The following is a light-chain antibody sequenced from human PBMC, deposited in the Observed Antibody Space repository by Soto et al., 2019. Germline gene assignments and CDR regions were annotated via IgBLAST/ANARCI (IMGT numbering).Light chain of an antibody. CDR2: GAS. CDR3: QQYGSSRNT. J-gene: IGKJ4*01. V-gene: IGKV3-20*01. Sequence: EIVLTQSPGTLSLSPGERATLSCRASQSVSSSYLAWYQQKPGQAPSLLIYGASSRATGIPDRFSGSGSGTDFTLTISRLEPEDFAVYYCQQYGSSRNTFGGGTKVDIK. CDR1: QSVSSSY.